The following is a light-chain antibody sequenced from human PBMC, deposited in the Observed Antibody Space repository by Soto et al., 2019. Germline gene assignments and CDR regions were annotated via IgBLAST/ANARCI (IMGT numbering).Light chain of an antibody. J-gene: IGKJ2*02. CDR3: QTYHSYPCT. CDR1: QSISSW. CDR2: KAS. Sequence: DIQMTQSPSTLSASVGDRVTITCRASQSISSWLAWYQQKPGKAPNLLIYKASILESGVSLRFSGSGSGTEFPLTISGLQPDDFATYDCQTYHSYPCTFGQGTELEIK. V-gene: IGKV1-5*03.